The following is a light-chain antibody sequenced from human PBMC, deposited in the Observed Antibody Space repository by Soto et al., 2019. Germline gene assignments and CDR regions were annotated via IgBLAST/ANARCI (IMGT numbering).Light chain of an antibody. CDR3: QSYDSSLTGVV. CDR2: GNT. J-gene: IGLJ2*01. CDR1: SSNIGAGYD. V-gene: IGLV1-40*01. Sequence: QSVLTQPPSVSGAPGQKVTISCTGSSSNIGAGYDVHWYQQLPGTAPKLLIYGNTIRPSGVPDRFSGSKSGTSASLAITGLQAEDEAYYYCQSYDSSLTGVVFGGGTKLTVL.